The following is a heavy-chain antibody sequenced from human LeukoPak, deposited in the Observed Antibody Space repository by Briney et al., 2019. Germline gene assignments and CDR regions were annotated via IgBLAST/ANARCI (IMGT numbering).Heavy chain of an antibody. CDR1: GFTFSSYA. V-gene: IGHV3-30*04. J-gene: IGHJ5*02. Sequence: GGSLRLSCAASGFTFSSYAMHWVRQAPGKGLEWVAVISYDGSNKYYADSVKGRFTISRDNSKNTLYLQMNSLRAEDTAVYYCARDDIYGSGSGNWFDPWGQGTLVTVSS. CDR3: ARDDIYGSGSGNWFDP. CDR2: ISYDGSNK. D-gene: IGHD3-10*01.